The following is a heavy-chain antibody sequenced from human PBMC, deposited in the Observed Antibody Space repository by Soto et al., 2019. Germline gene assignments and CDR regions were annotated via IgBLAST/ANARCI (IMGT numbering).Heavy chain of an antibody. Sequence: EVQLLESGGGLVQPGGSLRLSCAASGFTFSSYAMSWVRQAPGKGLEWVSGISGSGDSTYYADSVKGRFTISRDSSKNTLYLQMNSLRADDTAVYYCARGPQSAHTAFVRSFFDYWGQGILVTVSS. V-gene: IGHV3-23*01. CDR3: ARGPQSAHTAFVRSFFDY. D-gene: IGHD5-18*01. J-gene: IGHJ4*02. CDR2: ISGSGDST. CDR1: GFTFSSYA.